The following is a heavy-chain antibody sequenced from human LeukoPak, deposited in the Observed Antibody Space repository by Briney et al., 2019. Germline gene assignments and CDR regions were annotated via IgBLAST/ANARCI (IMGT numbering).Heavy chain of an antibody. Sequence: GGSLRLSWAASGFTFSSDWMSWVRQAAGEGRGWVADINQEGSEKYYVSSVKGRFTISRDNAKNSLYLQMNSLRAEDTAVYYCARDALLFYGDYGFYYYYGMDVWGQGTTVTVSS. J-gene: IGHJ6*02. D-gene: IGHD4-17*01. CDR1: GFTFSSDW. CDR2: INQEGSEK. CDR3: ARDALLFYGDYGFYYYYGMDV. V-gene: IGHV3-7*01.